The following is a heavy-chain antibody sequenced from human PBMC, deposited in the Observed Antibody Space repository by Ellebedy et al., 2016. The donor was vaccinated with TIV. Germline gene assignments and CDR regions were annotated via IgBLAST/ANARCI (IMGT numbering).Heavy chain of an antibody. V-gene: IGHV1-2*02. J-gene: IGHJ6*02. CDR3: ARDTFHYDSRLSSVGAYGMDV. Sequence: ASVKVSCXASGYTFTDNYMHWVRQAPGQGLEWMGVIEPNSGGTNYAQKFQGRVTMTRDTSFSIAYMELSSLRFDDTAVYYCARDTFHYDSRLSSVGAYGMDVWGQGTTVTVSS. CDR1: GYTFTDNY. D-gene: IGHD3-22*01. CDR2: IEPNSGGT.